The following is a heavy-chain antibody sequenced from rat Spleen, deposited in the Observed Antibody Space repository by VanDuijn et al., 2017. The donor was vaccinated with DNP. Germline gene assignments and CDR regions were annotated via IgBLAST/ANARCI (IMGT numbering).Heavy chain of an antibody. D-gene: IGHD3-1*01. CDR3: ASPPGFDY. CDR1: GFTFSDYN. CDR2: ISYDGSST. Sequence: EVQLVESGGGLVQPGRSLKLSCAASGFTFSDYNMAWVSQAPKKGLEWVATISYDGSSTYYRDSVKGRFTISRDNAKSTLYLQMDSLRSEDTATYYCASPPGFDYWGQGVMVTVSS. J-gene: IGHJ2*01. V-gene: IGHV5-7*01.